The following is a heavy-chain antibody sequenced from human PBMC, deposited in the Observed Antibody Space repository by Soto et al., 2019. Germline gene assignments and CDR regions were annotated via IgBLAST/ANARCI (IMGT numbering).Heavy chain of an antibody. J-gene: IGHJ5*02. D-gene: IGHD3-3*01. CDR1: GYTFTNYA. CDR2: INAGNGNR. CDR3: ARGGARRGIFGVVINWFDP. V-gene: IGHV1-3*01. Sequence: ASVKVSCKASGYTFTNYAMHWVRQAPGQRLEWMGWINAGNGNRKYSQKFQGRVTITRDTSASTAYMELSSLRSEDTAVYYCARGGARRGIFGVVINWFDPWGQGTLVTVS.